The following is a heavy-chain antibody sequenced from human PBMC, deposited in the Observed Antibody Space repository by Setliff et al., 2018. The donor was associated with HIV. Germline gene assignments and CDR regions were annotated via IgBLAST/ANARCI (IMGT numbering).Heavy chain of an antibody. CDR2: IYYSGST. CDR1: GGSISSSSYY. CDR3: ARQKTVPAPAGYFDL. J-gene: IGHJ2*01. V-gene: IGHV4-39*01. D-gene: IGHD2-2*01. Sequence: SETLSLTCTVSGGSISSSSYYWGWIRQPPGKGLEWIGTIYYSGSTYYNPSLKSRVTISVDTSKNQFSLKLSSVIATETAIYYCARQKTVPAPAGYFDLWGRGTLVTVSS.